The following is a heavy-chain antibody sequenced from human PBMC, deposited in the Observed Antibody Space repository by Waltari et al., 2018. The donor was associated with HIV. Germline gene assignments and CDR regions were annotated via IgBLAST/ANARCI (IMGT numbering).Heavy chain of an antibody. D-gene: IGHD1-7*01. J-gene: IGHJ6*02. CDR1: GYAFTGYY. Sequence: QVQRVQSGAEVKQPGASVKISCKASGYAFTGYYMHWVRQAPVQGLEWMGWINPNSGGTNYAQKFQGRVTMTRDTSISTAYMELSRLRSDDTAVYYCARDRARTTDYYYYGMDVWGQGTTVTVSS. V-gene: IGHV1-2*02. CDR2: INPNSGGT. CDR3: ARDRARTTDYYYYGMDV.